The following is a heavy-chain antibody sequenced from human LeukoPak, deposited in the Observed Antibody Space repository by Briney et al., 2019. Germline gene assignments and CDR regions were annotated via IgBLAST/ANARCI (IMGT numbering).Heavy chain of an antibody. Sequence: PGGSLRLSCAASGFTFSNYAMCWVRQGPGKRLEWVSGISGTSGTINYADPVKGRFTISRDNSKNTVYLQMNSLRAEDTAVYYCAKRLGDQRAFDYWGQGTLVTVSS. CDR3: AKRLGDQRAFDY. J-gene: IGHJ4*02. CDR1: GFTFSNYA. CDR2: ISGTSGTI. V-gene: IGHV3-23*01. D-gene: IGHD2-21*02.